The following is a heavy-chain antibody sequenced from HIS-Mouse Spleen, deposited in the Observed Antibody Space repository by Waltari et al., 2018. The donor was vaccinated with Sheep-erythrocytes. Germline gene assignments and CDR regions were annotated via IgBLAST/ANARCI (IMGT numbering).Heavy chain of an antibody. Sequence: EVQLVESGEGLVQPGGSLTPSCAASGFPFRSYAMHWVRQAPGKGLEYVSAISSNGGRTYYADSVKGRFTISRDNSKNTLYLQMGSLRAEDMAVYYCARGLGSGFDYWGQGTLVTVSS. CDR2: ISSNGGRT. D-gene: IGHD3-10*01. CDR3: ARGLGSGFDY. V-gene: IGHV3-64*02. CDR1: GFPFRSYA. J-gene: IGHJ4*02.